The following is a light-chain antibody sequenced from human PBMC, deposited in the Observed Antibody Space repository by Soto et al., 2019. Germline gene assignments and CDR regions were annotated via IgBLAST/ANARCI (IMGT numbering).Light chain of an antibody. CDR3: QQYNGYR. CDR1: QSISSW. CDR2: DAS. J-gene: IGKJ4*02. Sequence: SQLTQSPTTLAAAVGDRVTVNCRASQSISSWLAWYQQQPGKAPKLLIYDASSLESGVPSRFSGSGSGTEFTLTISSLQPDDFATYYCQQYNGYRFGGGTKVDIK. V-gene: IGKV1-5*01.